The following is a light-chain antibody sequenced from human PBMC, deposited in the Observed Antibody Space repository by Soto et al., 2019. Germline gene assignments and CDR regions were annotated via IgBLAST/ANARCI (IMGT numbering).Light chain of an antibody. Sequence: EIVLTQSPATLSLSPGERATLSCRASQSVSSYLAWYQQKPGQAPRLLIYDASNRATGIPARFSGSGSGTDFTLTISSLEPEDVAVYYCQQRSNRPPTFGQGTKLEIK. CDR3: QQRSNRPPT. CDR2: DAS. CDR1: QSVSSY. V-gene: IGKV3-11*01. J-gene: IGKJ2*01.